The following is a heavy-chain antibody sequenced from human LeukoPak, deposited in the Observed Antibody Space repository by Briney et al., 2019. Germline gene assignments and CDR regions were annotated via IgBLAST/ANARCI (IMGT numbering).Heavy chain of an antibody. Sequence: SETLSLTCTVSGGSISSSSYYWGWIRQPPGKGLEWIGSIYYSGSTYYNPSLKSRVTISVDTSKNQFSLKLSSVTAADTAVYYCARATHRGGDRTNWFDPWGQGTLVTVSS. V-gene: IGHV4-39*07. CDR1: GGSISSSSYY. CDR2: IYYSGST. J-gene: IGHJ5*02. CDR3: ARATHRGGDRTNWFDP. D-gene: IGHD2-21*02.